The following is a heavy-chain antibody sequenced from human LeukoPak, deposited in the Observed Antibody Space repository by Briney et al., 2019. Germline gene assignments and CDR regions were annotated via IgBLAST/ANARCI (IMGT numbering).Heavy chain of an antibody. J-gene: IGHJ3*02. CDR1: ADSFSTHY. CDR2: ISYIGST. Sequence: SETLSLTCAVSADSFSTHYRTWIRQPPGKGLEWIGYISYIGSTNYNPSLKSRVTISIDTSKNQVSLKLTSVTAADTAVYYWARDLVTVTKGFDIWGQGTMVSVSS. D-gene: IGHD4-17*01. CDR3: ARDLVTVTKGFDI. V-gene: IGHV4-59*11.